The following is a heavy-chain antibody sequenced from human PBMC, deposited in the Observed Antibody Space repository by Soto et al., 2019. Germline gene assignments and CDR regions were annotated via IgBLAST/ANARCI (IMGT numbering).Heavy chain of an antibody. J-gene: IGHJ3*02. Sequence: PGGSLRFSCAGSGFTFSNFEVNWVRQAPGKGLEWVSYISSSGSTTYYADSVKGRFTISRDNAKNLVYMQMNNLRAEDTALYYCARDRDYTTDYYGNDAFDIWGLGTMVTVSS. CDR2: ISSSGSTT. CDR3: ARDRDYTTDYYGNDAFDI. D-gene: IGHD3-22*01. V-gene: IGHV3-48*03. CDR1: GFTFSNFE.